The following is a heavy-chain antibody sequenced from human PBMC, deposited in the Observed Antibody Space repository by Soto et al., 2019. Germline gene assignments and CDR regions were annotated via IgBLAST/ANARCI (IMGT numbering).Heavy chain of an antibody. J-gene: IGHJ6*02. V-gene: IGHV1-69*01. CDR3: ATGSFTSTGGRIGYHYNAMDV. D-gene: IGHD1-1*01. Sequence: QVQLVQSGAEVKKPGSSVKVSCKSSGGTFSSHSINWVRHAPGQGLEWMGGIIPIFGPANFAKKFQGRVTTTADESTTTAYMELSSLASEDTAVYYCATGSFTSTGGRIGYHYNAMDVWGQGTTVTVSS. CDR2: IIPIFGPA. CDR1: GGTFSSHS.